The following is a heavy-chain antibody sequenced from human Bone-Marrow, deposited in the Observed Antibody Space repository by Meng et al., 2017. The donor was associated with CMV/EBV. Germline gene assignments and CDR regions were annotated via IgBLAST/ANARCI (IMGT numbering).Heavy chain of an antibody. CDR1: GFTFSDYW. V-gene: IGHV3-7*03. D-gene: IGHD5-18*01. J-gene: IGHJ3*01. CDR2: IKGDGSQM. Sequence: GESLKISCAASGFTFSDYWMSWVRQAPGKGLEWVANIKGDGSQMHYVDSVRGRFTISRDNRLSSLFLQMNSLRTEDTAVYYCARREILGYSEGLYAFNVWGQGTRVTVSS. CDR3: ARREILGYSEGLYAFNV.